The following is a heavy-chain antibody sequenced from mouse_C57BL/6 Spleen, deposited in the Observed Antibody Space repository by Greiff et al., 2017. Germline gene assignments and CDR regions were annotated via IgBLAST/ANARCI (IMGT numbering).Heavy chain of an antibody. CDR3: ASEDSNYGGFAY. D-gene: IGHD2-5*01. CDR1: GFSLTSSG. V-gene: IGHV2-6*01. Sequence: VQLQQSGPGLVAPSQSLSITCTVSGFSLTSSGVDWVRQSPGKGLEWLGVIWGVGSTNYNSALKSRLSISKDNSKSQVFLKMNSLQTDDTAMYYCASEDSNYGGFAYWGQGTLVTVSA. J-gene: IGHJ3*01. CDR2: IWGVGST.